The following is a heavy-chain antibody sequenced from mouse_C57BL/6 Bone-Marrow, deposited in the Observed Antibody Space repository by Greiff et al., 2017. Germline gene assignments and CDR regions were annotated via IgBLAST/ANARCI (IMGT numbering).Heavy chain of an antibody. D-gene: IGHD2-4*01. CDR3: ARSYDYDDYTMDY. J-gene: IGHJ4*01. CDR2: MHPNGGSP. V-gene: IGHV1-64*01. CDR1: GYTFTNYW. Sequence: QVQLQQPGAELVKPGASVKLSCKASGYTFTNYWMHWVKQRPGQGLEWIGMMHPNGGSPDYNEKFKSEATLSLDTSSRTAYMELSSLTSGDSAVYYCARSYDYDDYTMDYGGQGTSVTVSS.